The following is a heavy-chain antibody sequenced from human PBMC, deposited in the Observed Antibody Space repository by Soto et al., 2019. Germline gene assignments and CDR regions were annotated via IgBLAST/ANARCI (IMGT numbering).Heavy chain of an antibody. V-gene: IGHV1-2*02. Sequence: QLHLVQSGAVVKKPGASVTVSCSASGYPVTAYYMHWVRQAPGRGLEWMGGINPATGAAKYTQTCRGRVTMPRDTSTSTVFMELSGLTSEDTAVFYCARGGGVGVAGSAAFDMWGQGTVVTVSS. CDR3: ARGGGVGVAGSAAFDM. D-gene: IGHD3-3*01. CDR2: INPATGAA. J-gene: IGHJ3*02. CDR1: GYPVTAYY.